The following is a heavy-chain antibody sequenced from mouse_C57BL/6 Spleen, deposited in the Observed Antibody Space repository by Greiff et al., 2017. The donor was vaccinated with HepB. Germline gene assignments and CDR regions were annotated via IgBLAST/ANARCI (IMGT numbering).Heavy chain of an antibody. CDR1: GYAFSSSW. D-gene: IGHD1-1*01. CDR3: ARRGYGSSYDFDY. Sequence: VKLQESGPELVKPGASVKISCKASGYAFSSSWMNWVKQRPGKGLEWIGRIYPGDGDTNYNGKFKGKATLTADKSSSTAYMQLSSLTSEDSAVYFCARRGYGSSYDFDYWGQGTTLTVSS. V-gene: IGHV1-82*01. CDR2: IYPGDGDT. J-gene: IGHJ2*01.